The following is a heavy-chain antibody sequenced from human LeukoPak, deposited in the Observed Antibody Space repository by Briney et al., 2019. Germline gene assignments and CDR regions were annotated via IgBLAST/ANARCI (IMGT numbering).Heavy chain of an antibody. D-gene: IGHD3-22*01. CDR2: ISSSSSTI. CDR3: ASDYDSSGYYYYFDY. V-gene: IGHV3-48*01. CDR1: GFTFSSYS. Sequence: PSETLSLSCAASGFTFSSYSMNWVRQAPGKGLEWVSYISSSSSTIYYADSVKGRFTISRDNAKNSLYLQMNSLRAEDTAVYYCASDYDSSGYYYYFDYWGQGTLVTVSS. J-gene: IGHJ4*02.